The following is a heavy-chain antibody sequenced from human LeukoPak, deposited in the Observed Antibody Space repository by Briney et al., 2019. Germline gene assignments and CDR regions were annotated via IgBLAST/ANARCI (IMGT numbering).Heavy chain of an antibody. CDR2: IYYSGST. J-gene: IGHJ4*02. V-gene: IGHV4-61*03. D-gene: IGHD1-26*01. Sequence: SETLSLTCTVSGGSVSSGSYYWSWIRQPPGKGLEWIGYIYYSGSTNYNPSLKSRVTMSVDTSKNHFSLKLTSVTAADTAVYYCARNGGGYSFDSWGQGTLVTVSS. CDR3: ARNGGGYSFDS. CDR1: GGSVSSGSYY.